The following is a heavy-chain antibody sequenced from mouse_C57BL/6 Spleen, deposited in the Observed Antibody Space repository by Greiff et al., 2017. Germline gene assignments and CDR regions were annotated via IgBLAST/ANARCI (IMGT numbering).Heavy chain of an antibody. J-gene: IGHJ4*01. CDR1: GYTFTSYW. D-gene: IGHD1-1*02. CDR2: IDPSDSYT. Sequence: VQLQQPGAELVKPGASVKLSCKASGYTFTSYWMQWVKQRPGQGLEWIGEIDPSDSYTNYTPKFKGKATLTVDTSSSTAYMQLSSLSSEDPAVYYCAREVGRDAMDYWGQGTSVTVSS. V-gene: IGHV1-50*01. CDR3: AREVGRDAMDY.